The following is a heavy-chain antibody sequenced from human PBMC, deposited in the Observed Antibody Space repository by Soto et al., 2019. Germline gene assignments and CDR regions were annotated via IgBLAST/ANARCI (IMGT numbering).Heavy chain of an antibody. Sequence: EASVKVSCKASGYTFTSYDINWVRQATGQGLEWMGWMNPNSGNTGYAQKFQGRVTMTRDTSISTAYMELSRLRSDDTAVYYCAREGVRGGGMDVWGQGTTVTVSS. CDR3: AREGVRGGGMDV. J-gene: IGHJ6*02. V-gene: IGHV1-8*01. D-gene: IGHD3-16*01. CDR2: MNPNSGNT. CDR1: GYTFTSYD.